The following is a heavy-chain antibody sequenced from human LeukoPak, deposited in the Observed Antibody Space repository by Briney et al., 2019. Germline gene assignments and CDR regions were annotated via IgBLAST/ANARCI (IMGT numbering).Heavy chain of an antibody. D-gene: IGHD4-11*01. CDR3: AKARRYTVTTGYFDY. CDR2: ISGSGGST. CDR1: GVTFSSYV. Sequence: GGSLRLSCEASGVTFSSYVMSWVRQAPGKGLEWVSAISGSGGSTYYADSVKGRFTISRDNSKNTLYLQMNSLRAEDTAVYYCAKARRYTVTTGYFDYWGQGTLVTVSS. J-gene: IGHJ4*02. V-gene: IGHV3-23*01.